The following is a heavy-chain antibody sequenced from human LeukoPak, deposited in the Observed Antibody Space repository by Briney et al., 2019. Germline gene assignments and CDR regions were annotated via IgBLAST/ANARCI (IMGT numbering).Heavy chain of an antibody. V-gene: IGHV3-21*01. Sequence: GGSLRLSCAASGFTFSSYSMNWVRQAPGKGLEWVSSISSSSSSYIYYADSVKGRFTISRDNAKNSLYLQMNSLRAEDTAVYYCAVSSGWYYFDYWGQGTLVTVSS. J-gene: IGHJ4*02. CDR3: AVSSGWYYFDY. D-gene: IGHD6-19*01. CDR2: ISSSSSSYI. CDR1: GFTFSSYS.